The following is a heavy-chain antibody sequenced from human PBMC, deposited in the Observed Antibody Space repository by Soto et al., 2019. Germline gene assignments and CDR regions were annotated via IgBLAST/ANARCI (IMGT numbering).Heavy chain of an antibody. CDR1: GGSIHTGGFY. V-gene: IGHV4-31*03. CDR3: ATSLVTSRARVDY. J-gene: IGHJ4*02. Sequence: SETLSLTCTVSGGSIHTGGFYWSWIRQLPGKGLEWLGYIYYTGSTQYTPSLKSRLSISTDTSDNQFSLRLNSVTAADTAVYYCATSLVTSRARVDYWGQGTPVTVSS. D-gene: IGHD1-26*01. CDR2: IYYTGST.